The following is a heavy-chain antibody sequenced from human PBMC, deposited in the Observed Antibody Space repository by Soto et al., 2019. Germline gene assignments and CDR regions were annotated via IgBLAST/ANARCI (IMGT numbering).Heavy chain of an antibody. CDR1: GGTFSSYA. V-gene: IGHV1-69*01. Sequence: QVQLVQSGAEVKKPGSSVKVSCKASGGTFSSYAISWVRQAPGQGLEWMGGIIPIFGTANYAQKFQGRVTITADESTSTAYMELSSLRSEDTAVYHCATLGPGYSYALGLDYWGQGTLVTVSS. CDR2: IIPIFGTA. D-gene: IGHD5-18*01. J-gene: IGHJ4*02. CDR3: ATLGPGYSYALGLDY.